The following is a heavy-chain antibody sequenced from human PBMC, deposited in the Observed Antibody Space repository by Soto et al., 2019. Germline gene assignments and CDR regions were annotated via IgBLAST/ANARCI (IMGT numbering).Heavy chain of an antibody. CDR2: SSSSSSII. V-gene: IGHV3-48*02. Sequence: EVQLVESGGGLVQPGGSLRLSCVASGFTFSSYSMNWVRQAPGKGLEWVSYSSSSSSIIYADSVKGRFTISRDNAKNSLYLQMNGLRDEDTAVYYCARGRGSGSYTFDYWGQGTLVTVSS. D-gene: IGHD3-10*01. J-gene: IGHJ4*02. CDR3: ARGRGSGSYTFDY. CDR1: GFTFSSYS.